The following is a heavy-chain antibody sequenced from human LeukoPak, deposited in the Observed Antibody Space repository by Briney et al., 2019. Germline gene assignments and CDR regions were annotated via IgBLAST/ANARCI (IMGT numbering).Heavy chain of an antibody. CDR2: IHYSGSN. Sequence: PSETLSPTCTVSGGSISSGDYYWSWIRQPPGKGLEWIGYIHYSGSNYYNPSLKSRASTSVDTSKNEFSLRLSSVTAADTAVYYCGRAGADSSGYYTIDYWGQGTLVTVSS. V-gene: IGHV4-30-4*01. J-gene: IGHJ4*02. CDR3: GRAGADSSGYYTIDY. CDR1: GGSISSGDYY. D-gene: IGHD3-22*01.